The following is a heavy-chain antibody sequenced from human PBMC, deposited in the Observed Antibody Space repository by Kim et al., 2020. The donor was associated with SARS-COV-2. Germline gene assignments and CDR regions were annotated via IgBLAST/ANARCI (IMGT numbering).Heavy chain of an antibody. CDR1: GGSISSYY. CDR3: ARHGLGTPGYKLPFEY. J-gene: IGHJ4*01. D-gene: IGHD5-12*01. CDR2: IYYNGNT. V-gene: IGHV4-59*08. Sequence: SETLSLTCTVSGGSISSYYWGWIRQPPGKGLEWIGYIYYNGNTNYNPSLKSRVTVSVDTSKSQFSLKLSSVTAADTAVYYCARHGLGTPGYKLPFEYWG.